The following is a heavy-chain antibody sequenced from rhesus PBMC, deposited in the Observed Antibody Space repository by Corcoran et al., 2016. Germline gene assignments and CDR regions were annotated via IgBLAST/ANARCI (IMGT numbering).Heavy chain of an antibody. J-gene: IGHJ2*01. CDR3: ARGGGYGYWYFDL. CDR2: IDGSGGST. D-gene: IGHD5-36*01. CDR1: GASISSNY. V-gene: IGHV4S2*01. Sequence: QVQLQESGPGLVKPSETLPLTCAVSGASISSNYWSWIRQAPGKGLEWIGRIDGSGGSTNSNPPPKSLITCSTDTSKNQFSLKVGSVTASDTAVYYCARGGGYGYWYFDLWGPGTPITISS.